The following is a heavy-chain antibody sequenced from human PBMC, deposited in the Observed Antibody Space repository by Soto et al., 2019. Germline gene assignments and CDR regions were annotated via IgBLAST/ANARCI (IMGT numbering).Heavy chain of an antibody. CDR1: GFTFASYT. CDR2: ISTSGDYT. V-gene: IGHV3-21*01. D-gene: IGHD3-9*01. Sequence: GGSLRLSCTASGFTFASYTMNWVRQAPGKGLEWVSSISTSGDYTYYADSVKGRFYISRDNAKNSLYLQMNSLRAEDSAVYYCARDQSSDAYLDWPNDAFDIWGREIVVTVSS. J-gene: IGHJ3*02. CDR3: ARDQSSDAYLDWPNDAFDI.